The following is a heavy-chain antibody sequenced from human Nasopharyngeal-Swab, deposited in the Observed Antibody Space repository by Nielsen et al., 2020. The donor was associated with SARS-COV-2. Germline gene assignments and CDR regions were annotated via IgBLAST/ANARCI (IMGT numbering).Heavy chain of an antibody. D-gene: IGHD5-12*01. V-gene: IGHV5-51*01. J-gene: IGHJ6*02. CDR2: IYPHDSDT. CDR1: GNSFTTYW. CDR3: VRPEGVATSFKYYFQYGMDV. Sequence: GESLKISCQVSGNSFTTYWIAWVRQMPGKGLEWVGIIYPHDSDTRYGPSFEGRVTISVDNSISTAYLQWSSLKASDTAIYYCVRPEGVATSFKYYFQYGMDVWGQGTMVTVPS.